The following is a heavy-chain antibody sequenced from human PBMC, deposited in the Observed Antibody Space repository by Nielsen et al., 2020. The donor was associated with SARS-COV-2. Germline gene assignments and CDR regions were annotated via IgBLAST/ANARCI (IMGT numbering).Heavy chain of an antibody. CDR2: INSDGSST. CDR3: ANFDGSGYNAFDI. D-gene: IGHD3-22*01. J-gene: IGHJ3*02. V-gene: IGHV3-74*01. Sequence: GGSLRLSCAASGFTFSRHWMHWVRQAPGKGLVWVSRINSDGSSTTYADSVKGRFTISRDNAKNSLYLQMNSLRAEDTAVYYCANFDGSGYNAFDIWGQGTMVTVSS. CDR1: GFTFSRHW.